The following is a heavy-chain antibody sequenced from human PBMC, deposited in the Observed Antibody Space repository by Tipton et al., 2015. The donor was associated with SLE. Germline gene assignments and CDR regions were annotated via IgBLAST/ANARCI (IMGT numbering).Heavy chain of an antibody. V-gene: IGHV1-2*02. J-gene: IGHJ2*01. CDR1: GYTFTGYY. Sequence: QVQLVQSGAEVKKPGASVKVSCKASGYTFTGYYIHWVRQAPGQGLEWMGWISPNSGGTNYAQNFQGRVTMTRDTSISTVYMELSRLTSDDTAVYYCARDRDGRGDWYFDLWGRGTLVTVS. CDR2: ISPNSGGT. D-gene: IGHD5-24*01. CDR3: ARDRDGRGDWYFDL.